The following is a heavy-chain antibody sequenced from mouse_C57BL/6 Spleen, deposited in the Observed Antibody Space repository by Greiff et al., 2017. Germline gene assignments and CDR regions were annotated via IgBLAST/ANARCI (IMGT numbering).Heavy chain of an antibody. CDR1: GFTFSSYA. CDR3: TRYDYDD. CDR2: ISSGGDYI. V-gene: IGHV5-9-1*02. D-gene: IGHD2-4*01. J-gene: IGHJ3*01. Sequence: EVQRVESGEGLVKPGGSLKLSCAASGFTFSSYAMSWVRQTPEKRLEWVAYISSGGDYIYYAATVKGRFPISRANARNTLYLQMSSLKSEDTARYYCTRYDYDDWGQGTLVTVSS.